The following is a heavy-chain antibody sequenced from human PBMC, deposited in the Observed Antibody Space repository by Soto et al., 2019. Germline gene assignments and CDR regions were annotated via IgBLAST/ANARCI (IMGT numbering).Heavy chain of an antibody. CDR1: GFTFSTFW. J-gene: IGHJ4*02. Sequence: GGSLRLSCAPSGFTFSTFWMTWVRQAPGKGLEWVANIKQDGSEKHYVDSVKGRFTISRDNAKNSLYLEMNSLTAEDTAVYYCARDRGWYGIDYWGQGTLVTVSS. D-gene: IGHD6-19*01. CDR2: IKQDGSEK. CDR3: ARDRGWYGIDY. V-gene: IGHV3-7*01.